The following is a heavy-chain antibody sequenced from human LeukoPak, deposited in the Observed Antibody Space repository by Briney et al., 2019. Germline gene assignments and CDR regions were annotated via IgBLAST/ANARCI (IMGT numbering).Heavy chain of an antibody. CDR2: INPNSGGT. V-gene: IGHV1-2*02. CDR3: VREGNELLSKNFDY. CDR1: GFTFTGYY. J-gene: IGHJ4*02. Sequence: ASVKVSCKASGFTFTGYYILWVRQAPGQGLEWMGYINPNSGGTNSPQKFQGRVTMTTDTSISAAYMELSSLISDDTAMYYCVREGNELLSKNFDYWGQGTLVTVSS. D-gene: IGHD2-21*02.